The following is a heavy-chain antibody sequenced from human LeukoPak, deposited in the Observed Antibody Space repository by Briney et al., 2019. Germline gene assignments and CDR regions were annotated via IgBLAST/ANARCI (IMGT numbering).Heavy chain of an antibody. CDR2: IYHSGST. CDR1: GGSISSGGYY. CDR3: ARFRLGEYYFDY. Sequence: SETLSLTCTVSGGSISSGGYYWSWIRQPPGKGLEWIGYIYHSGSTYYNPSLKSRVTISVDRSKNQFSLKLSSVTAADTAEYYCARFRLGEYYFDYWGQGTLVTVSS. D-gene: IGHD3-10*01. J-gene: IGHJ4*02. V-gene: IGHV4-30-2*01.